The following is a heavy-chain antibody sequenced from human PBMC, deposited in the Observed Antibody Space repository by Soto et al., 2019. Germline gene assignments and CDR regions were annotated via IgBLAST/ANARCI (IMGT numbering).Heavy chain of an antibody. CDR3: ATEPGIAAPYYYFDY. Sequence: GGSLRFSCAASGFTFSSYWMSWVRQAPGKGLEWVANIKQDGSEKYYVDSVKGRFTISRDNAKNSLYLQMNSLRAEDTAVYYCATEPGIAAPYYYFDYWGQGTLVTVSS. V-gene: IGHV3-7*05. J-gene: IGHJ4*02. CDR1: GFTFSSYW. D-gene: IGHD6-25*01. CDR2: IKQDGSEK.